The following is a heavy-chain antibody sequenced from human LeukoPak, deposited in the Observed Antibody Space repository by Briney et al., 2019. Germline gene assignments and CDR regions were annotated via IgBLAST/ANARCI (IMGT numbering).Heavy chain of an antibody. CDR1: GFTFSNYA. J-gene: IGHJ4*02. V-gene: IGHV3-30*02. D-gene: IGHD3-10*01. CDR2: IRYDGSNK. CDR3: AKMVGKAYYGSGSSHYYFDY. Sequence: GGSLRLSCAASGFTFSNYAVSWVRQAPGKGLEWVAFIRYDGSNKYYADSVKGRFTISRDNSKNTLYLQMNSLRAEDTAVYYCAKMVGKAYYGSGSSHYYFDYWGQGTLVTVSS.